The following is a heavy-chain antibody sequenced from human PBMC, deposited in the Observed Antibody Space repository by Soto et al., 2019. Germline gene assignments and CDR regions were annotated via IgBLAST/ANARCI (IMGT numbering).Heavy chain of an antibody. J-gene: IGHJ4*02. Sequence: PSETLSLTCAVSGGSFNANYWTWIRQPPGKGLEWIGEIYYTGSTNYNPSLKGRVAISVDTSKNQFTLRLTSVTAADTAVYYCASARWDYWGQGTLVTVS. CDR2: IYYTGST. CDR3: ASARWDY. V-gene: IGHV4-34*01. CDR1: GGSFNANY.